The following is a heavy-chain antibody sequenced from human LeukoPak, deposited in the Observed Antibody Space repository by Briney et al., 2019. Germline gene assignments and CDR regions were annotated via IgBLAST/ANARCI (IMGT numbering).Heavy chain of an antibody. CDR1: GGSISSSSYY. CDR2: IYYSGST. Sequence: SETLSLTCTVSGGSISSSSYYWGWIRQPPGKGLEWIGSIYYSGSTYYNPSLKSRVTISVDTSKNQFSLKLSSVTAADTAVYYCARQGYSSSWFDYWGQGTLVTVSS. D-gene: IGHD6-13*01. J-gene: IGHJ4*02. V-gene: IGHV4-39*01. CDR3: ARQGYSSSWFDY.